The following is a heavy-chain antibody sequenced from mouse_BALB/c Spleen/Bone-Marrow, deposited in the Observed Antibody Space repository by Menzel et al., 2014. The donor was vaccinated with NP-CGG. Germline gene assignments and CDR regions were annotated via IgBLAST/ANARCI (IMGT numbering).Heavy chain of an antibody. CDR2: IDPENGDT. J-gene: IGHJ4*01. CDR3: TPYGNYGLEY. D-gene: IGHD2-10*02. Sequence: EVQGVESVAELVRSGASVKLSCTGSGFNIKDSYMHWVKQRPGQGLEWIGWIDPENGDTEYAPKFQGKATMTADTSSNTAYLQLSSLTSEDTAVYYCTPYGNYGLEYWGQGTSVTVSS. CDR1: GFNIKDSY. V-gene: IGHV14-4*02.